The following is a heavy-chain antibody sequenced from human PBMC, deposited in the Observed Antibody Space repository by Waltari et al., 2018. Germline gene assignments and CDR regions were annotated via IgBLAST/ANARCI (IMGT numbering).Heavy chain of an antibody. Sequence: QVQLVQSGAEVKKPGASVKVSCKASGYTFTGYDMHWVRQAPGQGLEWMGRINPNSGGTNYAQKFQGRVTMTRDTSISTAYMELSRLRSDDTAVYYCARSPVLLWFRDYGMDVWGQGTTVTVSS. D-gene: IGHD3-10*01. CDR1: GYTFTGYD. CDR3: ARSPVLLWFRDYGMDV. J-gene: IGHJ6*02. CDR2: INPNSGGT. V-gene: IGHV1-2*06.